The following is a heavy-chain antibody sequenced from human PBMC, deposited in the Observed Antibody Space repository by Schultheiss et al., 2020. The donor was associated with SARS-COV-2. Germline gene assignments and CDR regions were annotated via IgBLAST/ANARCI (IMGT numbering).Heavy chain of an antibody. CDR2: IYYSGST. J-gene: IGHJ4*02. CDR1: GGSISSGGYY. CDR3: ARKGGYCTGGVCYTYFDY. Sequence: SETLSLTCTVSGGSISSGGYYWGWIRQPPGKGLEWIGSIYYSGSTYYNPSLKSRVTISVDTSKNQFSLKLSSVTAADTAVYYCARKGGYCTGGVCYTYFDYWGQGTLVTVSS. V-gene: IGHV4-39*01. D-gene: IGHD2-8*02.